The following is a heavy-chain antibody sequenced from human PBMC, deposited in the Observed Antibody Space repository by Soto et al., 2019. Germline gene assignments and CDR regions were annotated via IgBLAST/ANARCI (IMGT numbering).Heavy chain of an antibody. CDR2: INHSGST. Sequence: SETLSLTCAVYGGSFSGYYWSWIRQPPGKGLEWIGEINHSGSTNYNPSLKSRVTISVDTSKNQFSLKLSSVTAADTAVYYCASRRYSLYYYYGMDVWGQGTTVTVSS. J-gene: IGHJ6*02. CDR3: ASRRYSLYYYYGMDV. D-gene: IGHD5-18*01. CDR1: GGSFSGYY. V-gene: IGHV4-34*01.